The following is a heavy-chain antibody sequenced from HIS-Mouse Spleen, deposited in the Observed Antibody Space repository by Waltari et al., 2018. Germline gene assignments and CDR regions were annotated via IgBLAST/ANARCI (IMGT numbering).Heavy chain of an antibody. CDR1: GYTFTSYD. Sequence: QVQLVQSGAEVKKPGASVKVSCKASGYTFTSYDINWVRQATGQGLEWMGWLNPHRGNTGYAQKFQGRVTMTRNTSISTAYMELSSLRSEDTAVYYCARGHDYSNYFDYWGQGTLVTVSS. CDR2: LNPHRGNT. D-gene: IGHD4-4*01. V-gene: IGHV1-8*01. CDR3: ARGHDYSNYFDY. J-gene: IGHJ4*02.